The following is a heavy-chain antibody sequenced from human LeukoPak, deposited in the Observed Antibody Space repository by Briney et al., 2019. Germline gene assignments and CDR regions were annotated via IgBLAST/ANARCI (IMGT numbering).Heavy chain of an antibody. J-gene: IGHJ4*02. CDR3: ARGYDSSGNFDY. V-gene: IGHV4-34*01. Sequence: PSETLSATCAVLGGSFSGYYWSWIPQPPGKGLGWNGEINHSGSTNYNPSLKSRVTISVDTSKNQFSLKLSSVTAADTAVYYCARGYDSSGNFDYWGQGTLVTVSS. CDR1: GGSFSGYY. D-gene: IGHD3-22*01. CDR2: INHSGST.